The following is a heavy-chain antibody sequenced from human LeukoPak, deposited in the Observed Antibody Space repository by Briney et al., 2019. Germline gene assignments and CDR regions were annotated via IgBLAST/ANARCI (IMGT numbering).Heavy chain of an antibody. CDR3: AQRSRELLT. V-gene: IGHV3-23*01. CDR1: GFIFSSYP. J-gene: IGHJ5*02. CDR2: ISGSSVST. D-gene: IGHD1-26*01. Sequence: QPGGSLTLSCALSGFIFSSYPMRWPRHARGKGLEWVSTISGSSVSTYYADSVKGPFTISRDNSKNTLYLQMNSLRAEDTAVYYCAQRSRELLTWGQGTLVTVSS.